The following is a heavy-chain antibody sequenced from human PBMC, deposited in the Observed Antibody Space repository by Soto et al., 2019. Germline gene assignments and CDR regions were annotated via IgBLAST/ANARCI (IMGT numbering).Heavy chain of an antibody. CDR3: AKDNYYGSGSPGHYDY. CDR2: ISGSGGST. CDR1: GFTFSSYA. Sequence: GGSLRLSCAASGFTFSSYAMSWVRQAPGKGLEWVSAISGSGGSTYYADSVKGRFTISRDNSKNTLYLQMNSLRAEDTAVYYCAKDNYYGSGSPGHYDYWDQGTLVSVSS. V-gene: IGHV3-23*01. J-gene: IGHJ4*02. D-gene: IGHD3-10*01.